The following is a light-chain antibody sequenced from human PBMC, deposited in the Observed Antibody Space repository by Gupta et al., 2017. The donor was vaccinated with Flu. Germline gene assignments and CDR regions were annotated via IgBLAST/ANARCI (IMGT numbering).Light chain of an antibody. V-gene: IGKV1-39*01. CDR3: QKSDRTQWT. J-gene: IGKJ1*01. Sequence: DIQMTQSPSSLSASVGDRVTITCRASQSVSNYLVWYQQKPGKAPKVLIYAVSSLQTGVPSRVSGSGSGTDFTLTIRRLQPEDVAIYYCQKSDRTQWTFGQGTKVEIK. CDR1: QSVSNY. CDR2: AVS.